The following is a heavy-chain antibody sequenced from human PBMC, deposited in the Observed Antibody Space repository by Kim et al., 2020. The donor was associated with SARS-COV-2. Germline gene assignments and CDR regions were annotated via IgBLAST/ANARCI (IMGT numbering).Heavy chain of an antibody. Sequence: GESLKISCRGSGYNFGGHWIGWVRQLPGKGLEWVAIIYPRNSDTRYSPSFQGHVTISVDNSINTVFVQWSSLKASDTAMYYCARQASGASYFDSWGQGTHVTVSS. CDR2: IYPRNSDT. V-gene: IGHV5-51*01. CDR3: ARQASGASYFDS. J-gene: IGHJ4*02. CDR1: GYNFGGHW.